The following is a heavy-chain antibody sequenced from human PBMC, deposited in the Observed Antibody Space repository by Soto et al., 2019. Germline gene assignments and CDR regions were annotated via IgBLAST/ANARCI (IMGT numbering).Heavy chain of an antibody. CDR3: ARKGVAARSYYFDY. D-gene: IGHD6-6*01. Sequence: PSETLSLTCTVSGGSISSYYWSWIRQPPGKGLEWIGYIYYSGSTNYNPSLKSRVTISVDTSKNQFSLKLSSVTAADTAVYYCARKGVAARSYYFDYWGQGTLVTVS. CDR1: GGSISSYY. V-gene: IGHV4-59*01. CDR2: IYYSGST. J-gene: IGHJ4*02.